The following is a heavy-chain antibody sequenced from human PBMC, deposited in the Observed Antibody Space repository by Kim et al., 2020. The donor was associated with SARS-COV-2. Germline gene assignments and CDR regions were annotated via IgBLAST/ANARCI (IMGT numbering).Heavy chain of an antibody. CDR3: AKGGTGGSGYFAPYYFDY. V-gene: IGHV3-23*01. CDR1: GFTFSSYA. CDR2: ISGSGGST. J-gene: IGHJ4*02. Sequence: GGSLRLSCAASGFTFSSYAMSWVRQAPGKGLEWVSAISGSGGSTYYADSVKGRFTISRDNSKNTLYLQMNSLRAEDTAVYYCAKGGTGGSGYFAPYYFDYWGQGTLVTVSS. D-gene: IGHD3-3*01.